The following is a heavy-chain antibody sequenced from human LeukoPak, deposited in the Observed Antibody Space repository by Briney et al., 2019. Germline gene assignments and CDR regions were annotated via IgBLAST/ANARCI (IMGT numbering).Heavy chain of an antibody. V-gene: IGHV4-59*08. Sequence: GLEWIGYIYYSGSTNYNPSLKSRVTISVDTSKNQFSLKLSSVTAADTAVYYCARQRRNFDNWGQGTLVTVSS. CDR2: IYYSGST. J-gene: IGHJ4*02. CDR3: ARQRRNFDN.